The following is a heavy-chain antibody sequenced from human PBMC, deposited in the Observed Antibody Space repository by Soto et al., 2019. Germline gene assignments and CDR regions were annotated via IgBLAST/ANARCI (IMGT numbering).Heavy chain of an antibody. CDR1: GFSVSSNY. D-gene: IGHD6-19*01. CDR3: ARAVEVAADFDY. Sequence: GGSLRLSCAASGFSVSSNYMSWVRQAPGKGLEWVSLLDTSGTTYYADSVKGRFTISRDRSKNTLYLQLNSLRVEDTAVYYCARAVEVAADFDYWGQGTLVTVSS. V-gene: IGHV3-66*01. J-gene: IGHJ4*02. CDR2: LDTSGTT.